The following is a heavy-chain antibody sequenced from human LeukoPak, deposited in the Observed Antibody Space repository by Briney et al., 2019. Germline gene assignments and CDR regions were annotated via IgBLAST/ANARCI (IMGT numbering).Heavy chain of an antibody. D-gene: IGHD6-13*01. CDR2: INPSGGST. Sequence: ASVTVSCKASGYTFTSYYMHWVRQAPGQGLEWMGIINPSGGSTSYAQKFQGRVTMTRDTSTSTVYMELSSLRSEDTAVYYCARDPRYSSSWWSHDPEYYFDYWGQGTLVTVSS. CDR1: GYTFTSYY. CDR3: ARDPRYSSSWWSHDPEYYFDY. V-gene: IGHV1-46*01. J-gene: IGHJ4*02.